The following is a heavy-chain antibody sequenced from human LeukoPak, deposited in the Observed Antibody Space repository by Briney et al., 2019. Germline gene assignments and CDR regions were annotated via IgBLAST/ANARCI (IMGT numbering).Heavy chain of an antibody. CDR2: ISGSGVST. Sequence: PGGSLRLSCAASGFTFSSYAMSWVRQTPGRGLEWVSAISGSGVSTDYADSVKGRFTISRDNAKNMLYLQVNSLRAEDTAVYYCASRDGYNVGYDAFDIWGQGTMVTVSS. CDR1: GFTFSSYA. CDR3: ASRDGYNVGYDAFDI. V-gene: IGHV3-23*01. J-gene: IGHJ3*02. D-gene: IGHD5-24*01.